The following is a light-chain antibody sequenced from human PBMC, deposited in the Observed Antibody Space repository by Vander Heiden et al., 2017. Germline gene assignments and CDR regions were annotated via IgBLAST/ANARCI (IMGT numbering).Light chain of an antibody. Sequence: HSVLTPPPSVSGAPGQRVSISCTGSSSNIGAGYDVHWYQQLPGTAPKLLIYGNSNRPSRVPDRFSGSKSGTSASLAITGLQAEDEADYYCQSYDSSLSVFGGGTKLTVL. CDR1: SSNIGAGYD. V-gene: IGLV1-40*01. J-gene: IGLJ3*02. CDR3: QSYDSSLSV. CDR2: GNS.